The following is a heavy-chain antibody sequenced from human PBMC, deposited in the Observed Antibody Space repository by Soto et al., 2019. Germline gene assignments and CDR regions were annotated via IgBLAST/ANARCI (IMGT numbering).Heavy chain of an antibody. D-gene: IGHD2-15*01. J-gene: IGHJ3*02. V-gene: IGHV1-46*03. CDR2: INPGSGRA. CDR3: ARDIVVVPASPVYVDAIEI. CDR1: GYSFTSTY. Sequence: ASVKVSCKASGYSFTSTYLHWVRQAPGQGLEWMGGINPGSGRANYAQKFQGRVTMTRDTSTTTVYMELSSLRSEDTAMYFCARDIVVVPASPVYVDAIEIWGQGTMVTVSS.